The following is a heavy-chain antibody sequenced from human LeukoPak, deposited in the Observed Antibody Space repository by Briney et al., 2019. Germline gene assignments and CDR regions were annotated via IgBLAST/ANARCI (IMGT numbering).Heavy chain of an antibody. CDR1: GDSISSGDYY. Sequence: SETLSLTCTVSGDSISSGDYYWSWIRQPAGKGLEWIGRISSGGSTNYNPSLKSRVTISVDTSKNQFSLKLSSVTAADTAVYYCARCQYWSGSGSYNWFDPWGQGTLVTVSS. J-gene: IGHJ5*02. D-gene: IGHD3-10*01. V-gene: IGHV4-61*02. CDR3: ARCQYWSGSGSYNWFDP. CDR2: ISSGGST.